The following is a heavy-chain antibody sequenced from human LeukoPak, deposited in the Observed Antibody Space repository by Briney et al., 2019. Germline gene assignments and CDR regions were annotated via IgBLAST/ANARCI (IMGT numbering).Heavy chain of an antibody. V-gene: IGHV3-30*02. CDR2: IRYDGSYE. D-gene: IGHD6-19*01. J-gene: IGHJ6*03. Sequence: TGGSLRLSCAASGFTFSNYGMQWVRQAPGKGPEWVAFIRYDGSYEYYADSVKGRFAISRDNSKSTLYLQMNNLRDEDSAVYYCAKDSAWYRSDYYIDVWGKGTTVIVSS. CDR1: GFTFSNYG. CDR3: AKDSAWYRSDYYIDV.